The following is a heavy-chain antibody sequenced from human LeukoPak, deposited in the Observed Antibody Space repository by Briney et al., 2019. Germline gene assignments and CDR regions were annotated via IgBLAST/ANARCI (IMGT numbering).Heavy chain of an antibody. J-gene: IGHJ3*02. V-gene: IGHV3-21*01. CDR3: AKGIVLMVYAISGDAFDI. Sequence: PGGSLRLSCAASGFTFSSYSMNWVRQAPGKGLEWVSSISSSSSYIYYADSVKGRFTISRDNAKNSLYLQMNSLRAEDTAVYYCAKGIVLMVYAISGDAFDIWGQGTMVTVSS. CDR1: GFTFSSYS. D-gene: IGHD2-8*01. CDR2: ISSSSSYI.